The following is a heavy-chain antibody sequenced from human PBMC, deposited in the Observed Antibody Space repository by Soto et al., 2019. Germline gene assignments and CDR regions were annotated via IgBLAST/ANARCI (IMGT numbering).Heavy chain of an antibody. CDR1: GGSLTDYY. V-gene: IGHV4-34*01. CDR2: VNHSGGT. Sequence: SETLSLTCAVYGGSLTDYYWSWIRKPPGKGLEWIGEVNHSGGTNYNPSLKSRVTISADTSNKQFSLKLRSVTAADTAVYYCARRITVYSYMDVWGKGTPVTVSS. CDR3: ARRITVYSYMDV. J-gene: IGHJ6*03. D-gene: IGHD4-17*01.